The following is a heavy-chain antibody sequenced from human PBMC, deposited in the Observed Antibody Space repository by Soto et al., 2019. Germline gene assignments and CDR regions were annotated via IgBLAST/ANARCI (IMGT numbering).Heavy chain of an antibody. J-gene: IGHJ6*02. V-gene: IGHV3-33*01. CDR3: AMGACSSTSCYHYYYYYGMDV. D-gene: IGHD2-2*01. Sequence: GGSLRLSCAASGFTFSSYGMHWVRQSPGKGLEWAAVIWYDGSNKYYADSVKGRFTISRDNSKNTLYLQMNSLRAEDTAVYYCAMGACSSTSCYHYYYYYGMDVWGQGTTVTVSS. CDR2: IWYDGSNK. CDR1: GFTFSSYG.